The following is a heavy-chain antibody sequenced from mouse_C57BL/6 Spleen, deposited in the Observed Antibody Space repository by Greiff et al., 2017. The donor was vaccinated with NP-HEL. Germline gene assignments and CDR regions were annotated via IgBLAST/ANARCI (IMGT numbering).Heavy chain of an antibody. V-gene: IGHV1-42*01. Sequence: VQLQQSGPELVKPGASVKISCKASGYSFTGYYMNWVKQSPEKSLEWIGEINPSTGGTTYNQKFKAKATLTVDKSSSTAYMQLKSLTSEDSAVYYWARSGDYDAGDYWGQGTTLTVSS. CDR1: GYSFTGYY. CDR2: INPSTGGT. D-gene: IGHD2-4*01. CDR3: ARSGDYDAGDY. J-gene: IGHJ2*01.